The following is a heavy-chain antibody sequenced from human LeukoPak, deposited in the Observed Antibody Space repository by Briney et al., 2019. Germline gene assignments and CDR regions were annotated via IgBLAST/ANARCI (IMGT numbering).Heavy chain of an antibody. CDR2: IYYSGST. D-gene: IGHD1-26*01. CDR3: ARERFLGGNFDY. J-gene: IGHJ4*02. Sequence: SETLSLTCTVSGGSISSYYWSWIRQPPGKGLEWIGYIYYSGSTNYSPSLKSRVTISVDTSKNQLSLKLSSVTAADTAVYYCARERFLGGNFDYWGQGTLVTVSS. V-gene: IGHV4-59*01. CDR1: GGSISSYY.